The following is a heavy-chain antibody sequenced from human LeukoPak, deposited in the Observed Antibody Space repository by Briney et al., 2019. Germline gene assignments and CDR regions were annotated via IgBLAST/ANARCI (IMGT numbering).Heavy chain of an antibody. V-gene: IGHV3-7*01. D-gene: IGHD2-21*02. Sequence: GGSLRLSCAVSGLTFSNYWMSWVRQAPGKGLEWVANINQNGGEKYYVDAVKGRFTISRDSAKNSLYLQMNSLRAEDTAVYYCARFRTWGDKAFDYWGQGTLVTVSS. CDR2: INQNGGEK. CDR1: GLTFSNYW. CDR3: ARFRTWGDKAFDY. J-gene: IGHJ4*02.